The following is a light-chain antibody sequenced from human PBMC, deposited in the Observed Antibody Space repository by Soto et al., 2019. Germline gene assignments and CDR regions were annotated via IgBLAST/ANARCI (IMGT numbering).Light chain of an antibody. J-gene: IGKJ4*01. CDR1: QGIGDT. Sequence: EVVMRQSPATLSVYPGEGATLSCRASQGIGDTLAWYQHKPGQTPRLLIYDTSTRATGVTTRFSGSRSGAEFTLPTNSPQSKDFAVYDCQPYKNWPLTFGGGTKVESK. V-gene: IGKV3-15*01. CDR2: DTS. CDR3: QPYKNWPLT.